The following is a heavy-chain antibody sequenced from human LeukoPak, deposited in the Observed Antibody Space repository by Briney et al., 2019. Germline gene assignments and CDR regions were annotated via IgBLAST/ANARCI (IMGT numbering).Heavy chain of an antibody. CDR2: INHSGST. CDR1: GGSFSGYY. D-gene: IGHD3-22*01. Sequence: SETLSLTCAGYGGSFSGYYWSWIRQPPGKGLEWIGEINHSGSTNYNPSLKSRVTISVATSKTQFSLKLSSVTAVDTAVYYCARGGDDSSGYIDYWGQGTLVTVSS. CDR3: ARGGDDSSGYIDY. J-gene: IGHJ4*02. V-gene: IGHV4-34*01.